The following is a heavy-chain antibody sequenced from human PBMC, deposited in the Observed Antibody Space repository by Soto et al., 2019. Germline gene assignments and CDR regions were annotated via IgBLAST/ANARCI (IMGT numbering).Heavy chain of an antibody. D-gene: IGHD3-22*01. V-gene: IGHV1-18*04. J-gene: IGHJ1*01. CDR3: ASDPIYYNDGSGYSPLGY. CDR1: GYTFTTYG. Sequence: QVRLVQSGAEVKKPGASVKVSCKASGYTFTTYGFSWVRQAPGQGLECVGWISASNGNTHYSQKFQGRGTMTTDTSTSAAYMELRRLKTGDTAVYYCASDPIYYNDGSGYSPLGYWGQGTLVTVSS. CDR2: ISASNGNT.